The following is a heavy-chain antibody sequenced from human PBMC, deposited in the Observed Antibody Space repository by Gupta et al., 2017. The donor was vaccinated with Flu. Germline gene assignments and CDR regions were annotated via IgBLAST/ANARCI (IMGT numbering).Heavy chain of an antibody. J-gene: IGHJ4*02. V-gene: IGHV3-23*01. CDR2: ISGSGGSP. CDR3: AKGGGAGRVDFDF. D-gene: IGHD3-16*01. Sequence: DVQLLESGGGLVQRGGSLRLPCGASGTTFSKNAMPWVRQAPGKGPQWVSGISGSGGSPYYADSVKGRFTISRDQSNNTLFLQMNSLRGEETAVYYCAKGGGAGRVDFDFWGQGTVVTVSS. CDR1: GTTFSKNA.